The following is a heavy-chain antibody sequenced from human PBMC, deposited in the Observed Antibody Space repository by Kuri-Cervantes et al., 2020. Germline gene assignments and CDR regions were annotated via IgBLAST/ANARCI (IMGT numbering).Heavy chain of an antibody. D-gene: IGHD6-13*01. CDR1: GFTFSDYY. CDR2: ISSSGSTI. V-gene: IGHV3-11*04. CDR3: AKVAAAGTGY. Sequence: GESLKISCAASGFTFSDYYMSWIRQAPGKGLEWVSYISSSGSTIYYADSVKGRFTISRDNSKNTLYLQMNSLRAEDTAVYYCAKVAAAGTGYWGQGTLVTVSS. J-gene: IGHJ4*02.